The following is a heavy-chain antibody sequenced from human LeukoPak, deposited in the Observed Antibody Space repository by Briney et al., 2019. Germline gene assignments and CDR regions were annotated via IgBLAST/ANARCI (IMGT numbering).Heavy chain of an antibody. CDR3: AREMTIITYSFDS. D-gene: IGHD5-24*01. J-gene: IGHJ4*02. CDR1: GFTFSNYA. CDR2: ISETGGTI. V-gene: IGHV3-23*01. Sequence: TGGSLRLSCAPSGFTFSNYARGWVRQAPGKGLDWVSAISETGGTIHYAYPVRGRFIISRDNSKNTLYLQMNSLRDEDTAVCYCAREMTIITYSFDSWGQGTLVTVSS.